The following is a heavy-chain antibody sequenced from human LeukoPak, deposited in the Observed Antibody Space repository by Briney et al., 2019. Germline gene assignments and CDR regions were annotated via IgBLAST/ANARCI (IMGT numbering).Heavy chain of an antibody. D-gene: IGHD5-12*01. V-gene: IGHV3-48*03. CDR3: AKPLRGYDHYYYYYIDV. Sequence: GGSLRLSCAASGFTFSSYEMNWVRQAPGKGLEWVSYISSSGSTIYYADSVKGRFTISRANGKNSLYLQMNSLRAEDTAVYYCAKPLRGYDHYYYYYIDVLGKGTTVTVSS. J-gene: IGHJ6*03. CDR2: ISSSGSTI. CDR1: GFTFSSYE.